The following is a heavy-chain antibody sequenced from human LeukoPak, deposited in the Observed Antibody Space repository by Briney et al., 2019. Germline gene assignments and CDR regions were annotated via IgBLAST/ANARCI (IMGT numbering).Heavy chain of an antibody. Sequence: GGSLRLSCAASGFTFNNYAMNWVRHAPGKGLEWVSAISDSGGSTYYADSVKGRFTISRDNSKNTLHLQMNSLRVEDTAIYYCARGSSYYCSGGSCYSAYWGQGTLVTVSS. D-gene: IGHD2-15*01. CDR2: ISDSGGST. J-gene: IGHJ4*02. CDR1: GFTFNNYA. V-gene: IGHV3-23*01. CDR3: ARGSSYYCSGGSCYSAY.